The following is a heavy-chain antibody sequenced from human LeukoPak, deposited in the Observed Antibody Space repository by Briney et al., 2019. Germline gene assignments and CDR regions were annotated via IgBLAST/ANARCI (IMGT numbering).Heavy chain of an antibody. Sequence: ASVKVSCKASGYTFTGYYMHWVRQAPGQGLEWMGWINPNSGGTNYAQNFQGRVTMTRDTSINTAYMELSRLRSDDTAVYYCAINPDSSGGGSDWYFDLWGRGTLVTVSS. CDR2: INPNSGGT. V-gene: IGHV1-2*02. CDR3: AINPDSSGGGSDWYFDL. J-gene: IGHJ2*01. CDR1: GYTFTGYY. D-gene: IGHD3-22*01.